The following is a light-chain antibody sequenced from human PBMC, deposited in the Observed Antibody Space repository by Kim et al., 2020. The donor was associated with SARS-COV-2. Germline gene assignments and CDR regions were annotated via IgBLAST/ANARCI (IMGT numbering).Light chain of an antibody. Sequence: VSPGERAPPSCRARQLVSRNLAWYPQKAGPAPRRLIYGASTRATGIPDRFSGSGCGTEITLTISGLQCEDFAVYYCQKYNNWPLAFGQGTKVDIK. V-gene: IGKV3-15*01. CDR1: QLVSRN. CDR2: GAS. CDR3: QKYNNWPLA. J-gene: IGKJ1*01.